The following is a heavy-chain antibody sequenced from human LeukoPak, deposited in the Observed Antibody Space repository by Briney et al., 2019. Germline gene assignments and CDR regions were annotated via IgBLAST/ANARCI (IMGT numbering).Heavy chain of an antibody. D-gene: IGHD3-10*01. CDR3: ASGLLWFVESTNYYYYYGMDV. CDR1: GGSISIYY. Sequence: SETLSLTCTLSGGSISIYYSSWIRHPPGEGREWVGYIYSSGNTNYNPSPKSRSTISLNTSKNQFSLNLSSVTAADTAVYYCASGLLWFVESTNYYYYYGMDVWGQGPTVPVSS. V-gene: IGHV4-59*01. J-gene: IGHJ6*02. CDR2: IYSSGNT.